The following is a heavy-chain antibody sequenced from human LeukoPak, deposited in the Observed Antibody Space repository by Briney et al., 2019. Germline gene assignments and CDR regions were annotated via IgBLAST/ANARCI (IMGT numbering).Heavy chain of an antibody. J-gene: IGHJ6*02. CDR3: AKDFLPYCSSTSCGMDV. Sequence: GGSLRLSCAASGFTFSSYAMSWVRQAPGKGLEWVSAISGSGGSTYYADSVKGRFTISRDNSKNTLYLQMNSLRAEDTAVYYCAKDFLPYCSSTSCGMDVWGQGTTVTVSS. CDR2: ISGSGGST. D-gene: IGHD2-2*01. V-gene: IGHV3-23*01. CDR1: GFTFSSYA.